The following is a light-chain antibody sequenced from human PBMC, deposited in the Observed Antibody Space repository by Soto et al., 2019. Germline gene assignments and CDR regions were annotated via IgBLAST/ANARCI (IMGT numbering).Light chain of an antibody. CDR3: SSYTSYSPYV. CDR2: AVS. CDR1: SSDVGGYNY. V-gene: IGLV2-14*01. J-gene: IGLJ1*01. Sequence: QSALTQPASVSGSPGQSITISCTGTSSDVGGYNYVSWYQQHPGKAPKLIIYAVSKRASGVSNRFSGSKSGNTASLTISGLQAEDEADYYCSSYTSYSPYVFGTGTKLTVL.